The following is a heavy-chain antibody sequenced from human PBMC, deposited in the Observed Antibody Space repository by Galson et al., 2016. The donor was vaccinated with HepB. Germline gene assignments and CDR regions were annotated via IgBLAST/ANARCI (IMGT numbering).Heavy chain of an antibody. J-gene: IGHJ6*02. CDR1: GGSVISSTYY. Sequence: ETLSLTCTVSGGSVISSTYYWSWIRQPPGKGLEWIGYIFYRGNANYNPSLKSRVTISVDTSKNQFSLELASVTAADPAVYYCARDPILAVAVTGSYFYYGMDVWGQGTTVTVSS. CDR2: IFYRGNA. V-gene: IGHV4-61*01. D-gene: IGHD6-19*01. CDR3: ARDPILAVAVTGSYFYYGMDV.